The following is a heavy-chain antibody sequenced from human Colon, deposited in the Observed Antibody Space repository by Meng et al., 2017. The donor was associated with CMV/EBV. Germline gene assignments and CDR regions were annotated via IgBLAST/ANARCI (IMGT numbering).Heavy chain of an antibody. J-gene: IGHJ4*02. CDR1: GFSLSTYA. V-gene: IGHV3-21*04. CDR3: AKDLSPYTSLQKGEDVVDY. CDR2: IDSGSFYR. D-gene: IGHD2-2*01. Sequence: GESLKISCAASGFSLSTYAINWVRQAPGKGLEWISSIDSGSFYRYYADSVRGRFTISRDNAKNSLSLQMHSLTADDTAVYYCAKDLSPYTSLQKGEDVVDYWGQGTLVTVSS.